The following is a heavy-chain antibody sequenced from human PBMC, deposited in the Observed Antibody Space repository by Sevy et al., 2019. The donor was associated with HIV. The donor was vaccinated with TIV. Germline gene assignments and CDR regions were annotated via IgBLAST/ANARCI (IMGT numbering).Heavy chain of an antibody. J-gene: IGHJ4*02. Sequence: GGSLRLSCAASGFTFSSYCMHWVRQAPGKGLEWVAVIWYDGSNKYYADSVKGRFTISRDNSKNTLYLQMNSLRAEDTAVYYCARDFTVVGLFDFWGQGTLVTVS. V-gene: IGHV3-33*01. D-gene: IGHD1-26*01. CDR1: GFTFSSYC. CDR2: IWYDGSNK. CDR3: ARDFTVVGLFDF.